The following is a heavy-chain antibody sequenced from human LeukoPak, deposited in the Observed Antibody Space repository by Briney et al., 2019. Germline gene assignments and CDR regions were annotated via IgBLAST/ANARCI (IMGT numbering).Heavy chain of an antibody. J-gene: IGHJ6*02. CDR2: MNPNSGGT. CDR3: ARGVADSSGWVSYYYYYGMDV. CDR1: GYTFTSYD. D-gene: IGHD6-19*01. V-gene: IGHV1-2*02. Sequence: ASVKVSCKASGYTFTSYDINWVRQATGQGLEWMGWMNPNSGGTNYAQKFQGRVTMTRDTSISTAYMELSRLRSDDTAVYYCARGVADSSGWVSYYYYYGMDVWGQGTTVTVSS.